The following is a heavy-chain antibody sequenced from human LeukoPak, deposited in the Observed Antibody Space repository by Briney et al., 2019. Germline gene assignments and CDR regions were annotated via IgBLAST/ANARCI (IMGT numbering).Heavy chain of an antibody. CDR2: IYYSGST. CDR3: AKSGGWYEVDC. J-gene: IGHJ4*02. V-gene: IGHV4-34*01. CDR1: GGSFSGYY. D-gene: IGHD6-19*01. Sequence: SETLSLTCAVYGGSFSGYYWSWIRQPPGKGLEWIGSIYYSGSTYYNPSLKSRVTISIDTSKKQFSLNLNSVTAADTAVYYCAKSGGWYEVDCWGQGTLVTVSS.